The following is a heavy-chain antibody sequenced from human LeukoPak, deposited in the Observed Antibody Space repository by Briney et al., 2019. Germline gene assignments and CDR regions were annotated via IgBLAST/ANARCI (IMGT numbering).Heavy chain of an antibody. CDR2: ISAYNGNT. CDR3: ARDPFAREYYYDSSGRRGSFDI. J-gene: IGHJ3*02. D-gene: IGHD3-22*01. Sequence: ASVTVSCKASGYTFTIYGISWVRQAPGQGLEWMGRISAYNGNTNYAQKLQGRGTMTTDTSTSTAYMELRSLRSDDTAVYYCARDPFAREYYYDSSGRRGSFDIWGQGTMVTVSS. CDR1: GYTFTIYG. V-gene: IGHV1-18*01.